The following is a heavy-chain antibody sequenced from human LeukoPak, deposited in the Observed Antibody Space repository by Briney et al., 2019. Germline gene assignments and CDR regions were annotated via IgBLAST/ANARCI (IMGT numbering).Heavy chain of an antibody. CDR3: ARDPHYDFWSGYYGGNWFDP. Sequence: ASVEVSCKASGYTFSNYHIAWVRQVPGQGLEWLGSISGYNGNTNYAQNLQGRVTMTTDTSTSTAYMELRSLRSDDTAVYYCARDPHYDFWSGYYGGNWFDPWGQGTLVTVSS. J-gene: IGHJ5*02. CDR1: GYTFSNYH. V-gene: IGHV1-18*01. D-gene: IGHD3-3*01. CDR2: ISGYNGNT.